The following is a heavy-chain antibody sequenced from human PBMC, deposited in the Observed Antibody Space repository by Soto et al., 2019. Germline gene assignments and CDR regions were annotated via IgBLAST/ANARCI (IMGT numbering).Heavy chain of an antibody. CDR3: ARSGSYSWLPY. D-gene: IGHD1-26*01. V-gene: IGHV3-23*01. CDR2: VSPSGSS. J-gene: IGHJ4*02. Sequence: GGSLRLSCAASGFTFSSYALSWVRQAPGKGLEWVSSVSPSGSSYYADSVKGRFTISRDNSKNTLYLQMNSLKAEDSALYYCARSGSYSWLPYWGQGTLVTVSS. CDR1: GFTFSSYA.